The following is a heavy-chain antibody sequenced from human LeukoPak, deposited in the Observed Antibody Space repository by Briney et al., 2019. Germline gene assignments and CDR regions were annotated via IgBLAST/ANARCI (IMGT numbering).Heavy chain of an antibody. CDR3: ARAYYYAGADYAFDF. V-gene: IGHV1-2*06. J-gene: IGHJ4*02. Sequence: ASVKVSCKASGYTFIGHYMHWVRRVPGQGLEWMGRINPNSGGTNFAQNFQGRVTMTTDTSITTAYMELSGLRSDDTAVYYCARAYYYAGADYAFDFWGQGTLVAVSS. D-gene: IGHD3-10*01. CDR1: GYTFIGHY. CDR2: INPNSGGT.